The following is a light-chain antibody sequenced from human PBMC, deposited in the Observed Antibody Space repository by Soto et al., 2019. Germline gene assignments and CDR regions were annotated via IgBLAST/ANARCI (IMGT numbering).Light chain of an antibody. V-gene: IGKV3-20*01. J-gene: IGKJ2*01. Sequence: EIVLTQSPGTLSLSPGERATLSCRARQRVSSRYLAWYQQKPGQAPRLLIYGASSRATGIPDRFSGSGSATDFTLTISRLEPEDFAVYYCQQYGSSPYTFGQGTKLEIK. CDR2: GAS. CDR1: QRVSSRY. CDR3: QQYGSSPYT.